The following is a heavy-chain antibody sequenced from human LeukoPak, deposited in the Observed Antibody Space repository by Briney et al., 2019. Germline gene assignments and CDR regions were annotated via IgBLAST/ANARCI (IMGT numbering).Heavy chain of an antibody. Sequence: PGGSLRLSCAVSGFTFDDYAMHWVRQAPGKGLEWVSGISWSSGSLGYADSVKGRFTISRDNAKNSLYLQMNSLRAEDTALYYCAKEGRRSSSSFDYWGQGTLVTVSS. J-gene: IGHJ4*02. CDR3: AKEGRRSSSSFDY. V-gene: IGHV3-9*01. D-gene: IGHD6-13*01. CDR1: GFTFDDYA. CDR2: ISWSSGSL.